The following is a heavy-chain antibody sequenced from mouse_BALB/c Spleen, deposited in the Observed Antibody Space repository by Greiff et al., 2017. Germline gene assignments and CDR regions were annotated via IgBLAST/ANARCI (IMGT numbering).Heavy chain of an antibody. J-gene: IGHJ3*01. D-gene: IGHD2-1*01. Sequence: EVNVVESGGGLVKPGGSLKLSCAASGFTFSSYAMSWVRQSPEKRLEWVAEISSGGSYTYYPDTVTGRFTISRDNAKNTLYLEMSSLRSEDTAMYYCAREDPYGNYVRFAYWGQGTLVTVSA. CDR1: GFTFSSYA. CDR3: AREDPYGNYVRFAY. CDR2: ISSGGSYT. V-gene: IGHV5-9-4*01.